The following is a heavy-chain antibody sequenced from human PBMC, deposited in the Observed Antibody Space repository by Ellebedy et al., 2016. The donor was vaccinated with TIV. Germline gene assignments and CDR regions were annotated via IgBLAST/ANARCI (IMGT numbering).Heavy chain of an antibody. J-gene: IGHJ6*02. V-gene: IGHV1-69*13. CDR1: GGTFSSYA. D-gene: IGHD4-17*01. CDR2: IIPIFGTA. CDR3: ARSGNGDRDYYYGMDV. Sequence: SVKVSCXASGGTFSSYAISWVRQAPGQGLEWMGGIIPIFGTANYAQKFQGRVTITADESTSTAYMELSSLRSEDTAVYYCARSGNGDRDYYYGMDVWGQGTTVTVSS.